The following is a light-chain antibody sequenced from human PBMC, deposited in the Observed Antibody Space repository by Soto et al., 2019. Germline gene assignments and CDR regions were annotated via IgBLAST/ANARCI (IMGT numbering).Light chain of an antibody. V-gene: IGKV3-20*01. CDR2: DAS. J-gene: IGKJ4*01. Sequence: EVVMTQSPDTLSVSPGERATLSCRASQSVSSYLAWYQQKPGQAPRLLIYDASNRATGIPARFSGSGSGTDFTLTISRLEPEDFAVYYCQQYGSSPLTFGGGTKVDI. CDR1: QSVSSY. CDR3: QQYGSSPLT.